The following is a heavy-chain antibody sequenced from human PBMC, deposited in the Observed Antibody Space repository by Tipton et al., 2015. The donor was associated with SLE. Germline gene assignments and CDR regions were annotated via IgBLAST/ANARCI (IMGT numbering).Heavy chain of an antibody. CDR2: IRYDGSNK. Sequence: SLRLSCAASGFTFSSYAMSWVRQAPGKGLEWVAFIRYDGSNKYYADSVKGRFTISRDNSKNTLYLQMNSLRAEDTAVYYCAKGNSTSNLLHGYFDYWGQGTLVTVSS. V-gene: IGHV3-30*02. J-gene: IGHJ4*02. D-gene: IGHD2-2*01. CDR1: GFTFSSYA. CDR3: AKGNSTSNLLHGYFDY.